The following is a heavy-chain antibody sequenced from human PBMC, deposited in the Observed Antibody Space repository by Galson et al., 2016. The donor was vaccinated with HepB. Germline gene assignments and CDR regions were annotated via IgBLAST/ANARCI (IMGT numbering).Heavy chain of an antibody. CDR1: GGPFKNYA. D-gene: IGHD2-15*01. J-gene: IGHJ3*02. V-gene: IGHV1-69*13. Sequence: SVKVSCKASGGPFKNYAINWVRQAPGQRLEWMGRIIPLFTTTNYAQKFQGRVTITADESTSTTYMELSSLKSDDTAVYYCASGLGYCSGTNCYVNDAFDIWAKGQWSPSL. CDR3: ASGLGYCSGTNCYVNDAFDI. CDR2: IIPLFTTT.